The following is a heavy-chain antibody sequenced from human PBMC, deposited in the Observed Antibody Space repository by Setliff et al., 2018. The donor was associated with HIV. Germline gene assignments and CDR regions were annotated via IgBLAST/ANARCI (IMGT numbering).Heavy chain of an antibody. V-gene: IGHV4-4*09. CDR2: IYTSGST. CDR3: ARHVRYSGSGSYSFDY. J-gene: IGHJ4*02. Sequence: SETLSLTCTVSGGSISSYYWSWIRQPPGKGLEWIGYIYTSGSTNYNPSLKSRVTISVDTSKKQFSLKLNSVTAADTAVYYCARHVRYSGSGSYSFDYWGQGTLVTVSS. CDR1: GGSISSYY. D-gene: IGHD3-10*01.